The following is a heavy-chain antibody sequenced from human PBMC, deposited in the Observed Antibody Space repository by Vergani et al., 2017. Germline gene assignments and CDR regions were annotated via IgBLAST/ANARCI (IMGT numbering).Heavy chain of an antibody. V-gene: IGHV3-66*02. J-gene: IGHJ4*01. D-gene: IGHD2-15*01. CDR3: TRSECSGTTCYGHYFDL. CDR2: IKSDGRT. Sequence: VELLESGGGLAQPGGSLRVSCSASGFRVTTYYMSWVRQAPGKGPEWVSVIKSDGRTSYAESVRGRFTISRDTSRNAVYLQMNILRVEDTGVYYCTRSECSGTTCYGHYFDLWGHGILVTVSS. CDR1: GFRVTTYY.